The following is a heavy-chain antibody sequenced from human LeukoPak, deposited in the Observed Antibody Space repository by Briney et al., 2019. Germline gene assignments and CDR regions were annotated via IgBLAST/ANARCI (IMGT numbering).Heavy chain of an antibody. J-gene: IGHJ6*03. D-gene: IGHD3-3*01. V-gene: IGHV3-21*01. Sequence: GGSLRLSCAASGFTFSSYSMNWVRQAPGKGLEWVSSISSSSSYIYYADSVKGRFTISRDNAKNSLYLQMNSLRAEDTAVYYCARDQTIIGVASTMDVWGKGTAVTVSS. CDR3: ARDQTIIGVASTMDV. CDR1: GFTFSSYS. CDR2: ISSSSSYI.